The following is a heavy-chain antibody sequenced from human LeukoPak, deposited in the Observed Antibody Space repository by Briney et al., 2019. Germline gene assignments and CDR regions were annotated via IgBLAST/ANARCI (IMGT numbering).Heavy chain of an antibody. CDR1: GFTFSTYW. J-gene: IGHJ4*02. CDR2: IKGDGSST. V-gene: IGHV3-74*01. CDR3: ARASTTVPNLLDH. D-gene: IGHD4-17*01. Sequence: GGSLRLSCAASGFTFSTYWMHWVRQAPGKGLVWVARIKGDGSSTIYADSVKGRFTISRDNSKNTLYLKTSSLRVEDTAVYYRARASTTVPNLLDHWGRGTLVTVSS.